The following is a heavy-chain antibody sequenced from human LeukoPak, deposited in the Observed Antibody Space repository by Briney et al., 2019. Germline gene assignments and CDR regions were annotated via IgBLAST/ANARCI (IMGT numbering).Heavy chain of an antibody. D-gene: IGHD6-13*01. CDR3: ARDWGDSSSWYGYYYYYGMDV. Sequence: PGGSLRLSCAAPGFTFRSYWMTWVRQAPGKGLEWVANIKQDGSEKNYVDSVKGRFTISRDNAKNSLYLQMNSLRAEDTAVYYCARDWGDSSSWYGYYYYYGMDVWGQGTTVTVSS. V-gene: IGHV3-7*01. CDR1: GFTFRSYW. CDR2: IKQDGSEK. J-gene: IGHJ6*02.